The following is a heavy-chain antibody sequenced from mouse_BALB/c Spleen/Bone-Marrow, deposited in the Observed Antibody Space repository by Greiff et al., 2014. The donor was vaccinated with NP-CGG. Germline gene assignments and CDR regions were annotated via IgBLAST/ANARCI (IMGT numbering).Heavy chain of an antibody. Sequence: EVQVVESGGGLVQPGGSLKLSCAASGFTFSNYGMSWVRQTPDKRLELVATINSNGDTTYYSDSVKGRFTISRDNAKNTLYLQMNSLKSEDTAMYYCARDGYYVGFAYWGQGTLVTVSA. D-gene: IGHD2-3*01. CDR1: GFTFSNYG. CDR3: ARDGYYVGFAY. J-gene: IGHJ3*01. CDR2: INSNGDTT. V-gene: IGHV5-6-3*01.